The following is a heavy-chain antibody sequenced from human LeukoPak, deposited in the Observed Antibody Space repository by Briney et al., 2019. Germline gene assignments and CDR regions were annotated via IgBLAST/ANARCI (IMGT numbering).Heavy chain of an antibody. Sequence: ASVKVSCKASGYTFTGYYMHWVRQAPGQGLEWMGWINPNSGGTNYAQKFQGRVTMTRDTSISTAYMELSRLRSDDTAVYYCARGRSYYYDSGGYYAYDYWGQGTLVTVSS. CDR1: GYTFTGYY. D-gene: IGHD3-22*01. V-gene: IGHV1-2*02. CDR3: ARGRSYYYDSGGYYAYDY. J-gene: IGHJ4*02. CDR2: INPNSGGT.